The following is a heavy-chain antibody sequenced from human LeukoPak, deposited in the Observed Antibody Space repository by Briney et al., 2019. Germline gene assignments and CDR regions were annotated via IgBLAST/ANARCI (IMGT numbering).Heavy chain of an antibody. V-gene: IGHV4-4*07. CDR2: IYGSGST. CDR1: GGSISRYY. Sequence: SETLSLTCTVSGGSISRYYWSWIRQPAGKGLQWIGRIYGSGSTTYNPSLKSRLTMSVDTSKNQFSLKLSSMTAADTAIYYCARDSGTTGEVKFDPWGQGILVTVSS. D-gene: IGHD3-10*01. J-gene: IGHJ5*02. CDR3: ARDSGTTGEVKFDP.